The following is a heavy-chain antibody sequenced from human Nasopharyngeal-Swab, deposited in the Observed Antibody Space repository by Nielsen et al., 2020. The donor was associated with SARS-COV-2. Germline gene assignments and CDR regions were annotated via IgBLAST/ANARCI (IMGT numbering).Heavy chain of an antibody. Sequence: VRQMPGQGLEWVSSISSSSSYIYYADSVKGRFTISRDNAKNSLYLQMNSLRAEDTAVYYCARDCSGGSCYSVVDDAFDIWGQGTMVTVSS. V-gene: IGHV3-21*01. J-gene: IGHJ3*02. D-gene: IGHD2-15*01. CDR2: ISSSSSYI. CDR3: ARDCSGGSCYSVVDDAFDI.